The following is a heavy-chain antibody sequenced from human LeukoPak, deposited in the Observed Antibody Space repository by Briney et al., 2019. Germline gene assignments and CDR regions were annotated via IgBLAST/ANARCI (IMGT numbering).Heavy chain of an antibody. CDR1: GYTFTGYY. V-gene: IGHV1-2*02. D-gene: IGHD6-13*01. J-gene: IGHJ4*02. Sequence: ASVKVSCKASGYTFTGYYMHWVRQAPGQGLEWMGWINPNSGGTNYAQKFQGRVTMTRDTSISTAYMELSGLTSDDTAVYYCELAAASGRADYWGQGALVTVSS. CDR3: ELAAASGRADY. CDR2: INPNSGGT.